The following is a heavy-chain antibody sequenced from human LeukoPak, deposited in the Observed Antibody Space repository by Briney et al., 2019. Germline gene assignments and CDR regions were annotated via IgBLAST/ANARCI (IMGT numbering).Heavy chain of an antibody. CDR2: IYHSGST. D-gene: IGHD3-22*01. V-gene: IGHV4-38-2*02. J-gene: IGHJ4*02. Sequence: PSETLSLTCTVSGYSISSGYYWGWIRQPPGKGLEWIGSIYHSGSTNYNPSLKSRVTISVDKSKNQFSLKLSSVTAADTAVYYCARWRYYYDSSGYFDYWGQGTLVTVSS. CDR3: ARWRYYYDSSGYFDY. CDR1: GYSISSGYY.